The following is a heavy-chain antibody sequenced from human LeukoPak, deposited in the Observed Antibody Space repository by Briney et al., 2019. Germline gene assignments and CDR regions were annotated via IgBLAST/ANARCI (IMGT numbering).Heavy chain of an antibody. CDR1: GFTFSNYA. Sequence: GASLRLSCAASGFTFSNYAMNWVRQAPGKGLEWVSAISDSGDTIYYADSVKGRFTISRDNSKNTLYLLMNSLRAEDTAVYYCTTRYSTFLGTGWFVFDYWGQGTLVTVSS. CDR3: TTRYSTFLGTGWFVFDY. D-gene: IGHD6-19*01. V-gene: IGHV3-23*01. CDR2: ISDSGDTI. J-gene: IGHJ4*02.